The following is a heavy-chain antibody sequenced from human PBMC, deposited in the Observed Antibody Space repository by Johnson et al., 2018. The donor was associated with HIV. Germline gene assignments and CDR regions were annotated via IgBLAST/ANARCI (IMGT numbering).Heavy chain of an antibody. CDR1: GFTFSSYA. V-gene: IGHV3-30*18. CDR2: ISYDGSNK. D-gene: IGHD6-13*01. Sequence: QVLLVESGGGVVQPGRSLRLSCAASGFTFSSYAMHWVRQAPGKGLEWVAVISYDGSNKYYADSVKGRFTISRDNSKNTLYLQMNSLRAEDTAVYYCAKSERAAAVPDAFDIWGQGTMVTVSS. J-gene: IGHJ3*02. CDR3: AKSERAAAVPDAFDI.